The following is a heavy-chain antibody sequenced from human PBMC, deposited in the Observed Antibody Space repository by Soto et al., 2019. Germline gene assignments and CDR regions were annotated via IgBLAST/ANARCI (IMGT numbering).Heavy chain of an antibody. CDR3: ARRTTIAKTYYDFWSGYWSFDY. D-gene: IGHD3-3*01. CDR1: GGSISSSSYD. J-gene: IGHJ4*02. Sequence: PSETLSLTCTVSGGSISSSSYDGGWIRQPPGKGLEWIGSIYYSGSTYYNPSLKSRVTISVDTSKNQFSLKLSSVTAADTAVYYCARRTTIAKTYYDFWSGYWSFDYWGQGTLVTVSS. V-gene: IGHV4-39*01. CDR2: IYYSGST.